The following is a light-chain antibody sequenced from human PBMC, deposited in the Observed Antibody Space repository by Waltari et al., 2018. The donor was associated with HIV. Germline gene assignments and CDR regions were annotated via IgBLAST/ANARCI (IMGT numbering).Light chain of an antibody. V-gene: IGLV2-23*02. J-gene: IGLJ1*01. Sequence: QSALTQPASVSGSPGQSINLSCTGSSSDIGKYDFVSWYQHNPGKAPHLIIYDVNTRPSGVSLRFSGSKSGNTASLTISGLQAEDESYYYCCSYAGGPFVFESGTSVIVL. CDR2: DVN. CDR1: SSDIGKYDF. CDR3: CSYAGGPFV.